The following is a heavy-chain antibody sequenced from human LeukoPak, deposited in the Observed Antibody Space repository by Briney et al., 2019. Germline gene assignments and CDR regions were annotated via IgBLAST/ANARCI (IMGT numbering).Heavy chain of an antibody. D-gene: IGHD2-2*01. CDR2: IIPIFGTA. V-gene: IGHV1-69*01. J-gene: IGHJ4*02. CDR1: GSTFSIEA. Sequence: GSSVKLSCKASGSTFSIEAVSWVRQAPGQGLEWLGGIIPIFGTANYARKLQGRVTITADESTSTAYMELSSLRSEDTAVYYCARSSTKGGYFDYWGQGTLVTVSS. CDR3: ARSSTKGGYFDY.